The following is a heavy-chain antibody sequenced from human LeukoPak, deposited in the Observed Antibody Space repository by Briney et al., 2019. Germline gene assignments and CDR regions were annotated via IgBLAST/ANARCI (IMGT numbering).Heavy chain of an antibody. CDR2: ISQGGSVK. V-gene: IGHV3-7*01. Sequence: GGSLRLSCAASGFTFRSYWMSWVRQAPGKGLEWVANISQGGSVKYYMDSVKGRFTISRDDAQNSLYVQMNSLRDEDTAVDYCARDAEVGPAAIDYFDYWGQGTLVTVSS. CDR1: GFTFRSYW. J-gene: IGHJ4*02. D-gene: IGHD2-2*02. CDR3: ARDAEVGPAAIDYFDY.